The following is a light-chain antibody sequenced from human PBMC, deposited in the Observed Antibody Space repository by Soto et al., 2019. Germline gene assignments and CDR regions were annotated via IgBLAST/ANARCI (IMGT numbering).Light chain of an antibody. CDR2: DVS. V-gene: IGLV2-11*01. CDR1: SSDVGTYNY. CDR3: CSYAGSPRYV. J-gene: IGLJ1*01. Sequence: QSALTQPRSVSGSLGQSVTISCTGTSSDVGTYNYVSWYQQHPGKAPKVMIYDVSEQPSGVPDRFSGSKSGNTASLTISGLQAEDEAGYYCCSYAGSPRYVLGTGTKLTVL.